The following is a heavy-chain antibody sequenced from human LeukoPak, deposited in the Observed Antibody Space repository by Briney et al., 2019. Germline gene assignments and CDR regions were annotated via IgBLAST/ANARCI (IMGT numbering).Heavy chain of an antibody. V-gene: IGHV3-7*01. J-gene: IGHJ4*02. CDR2: IETDGDQK. CDR1: GFTFSDFW. D-gene: IGHD5-12*01. CDR3: ARDIPSGFYTPDY. Sequence: GGSLRLSWVASGFTFSDFWMSWVRQAQGKGLEWVANIETDGDQKNYVDSVKGRFAISRDNARNSLYLQMNSLTDEDTAVYYCARDIPSGFYTPDYWGRGTLVTVSS.